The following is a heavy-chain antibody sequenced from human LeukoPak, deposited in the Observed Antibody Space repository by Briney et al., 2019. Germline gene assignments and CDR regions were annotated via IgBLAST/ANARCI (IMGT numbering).Heavy chain of an antibody. J-gene: IGHJ3*02. V-gene: IGHV3-7*05. D-gene: IGHD6-19*01. CDR1: GFTFSSYW. Sequence: GGSLRLSCTASGFTFSSYWMSWVRQAPGRGLEWVANIKEDGSEKYYVDSVTGRFTISRDNAKKSLYLQMNSLRAEDTAVYYCARKMNIGVAGTPFTDAYDIWGQGTLVTVSS. CDR3: ARKMNIGVAGTPFTDAYDI. CDR2: IKEDGSEK.